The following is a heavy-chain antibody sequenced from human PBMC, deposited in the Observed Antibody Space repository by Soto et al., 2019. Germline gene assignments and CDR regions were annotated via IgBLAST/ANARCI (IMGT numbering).Heavy chain of an antibody. Sequence: SETLSLTCTVSGGSISSYYWSWIRQPPGKGLEWIGFIYNSGSTNYNPSLKSRVTISMDTSRNQFSLILSSVTAADTAVYYCARAPYGSGTKPYYFDYWGQGNLVTVSS. CDR3: ARAPYGSGTKPYYFDY. J-gene: IGHJ4*02. CDR1: GGSISSYY. V-gene: IGHV4-59*01. D-gene: IGHD3-10*01. CDR2: IYNSGST.